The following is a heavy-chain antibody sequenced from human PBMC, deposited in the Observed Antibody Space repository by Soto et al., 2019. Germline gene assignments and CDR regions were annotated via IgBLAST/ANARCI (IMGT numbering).Heavy chain of an antibody. D-gene: IGHD3-10*01. Sequence: EVHLVESGGGLVQPGGSLRLSCVASGFSLTDYFMTWVRQAPGKGLEWVANIKEDGREKYYVDSVKGRFTISRDNAKNSLDLQVNSLRDEDTAVYYCARPRFRGLDVWGQGTTVTVSS. J-gene: IGHJ6*02. V-gene: IGHV3-7*03. CDR3: ARPRFRGLDV. CDR2: IKEDGREK. CDR1: GFSLTDYF.